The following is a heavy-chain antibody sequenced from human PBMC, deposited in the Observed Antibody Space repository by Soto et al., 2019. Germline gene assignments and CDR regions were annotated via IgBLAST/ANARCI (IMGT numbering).Heavy chain of an antibody. CDR2: IYYSGNT. CDR1: GGSISSGYYY. D-gene: IGHD2-15*01. V-gene: IGHV4-30-4*02. Sequence: SETLSLTCSVSGGSISSGYYYWSWIRQPPGKGLEWIGNIYYSGNTYYNPSLKSRLIISIDTSKNQFSLKLSSVTAADTAVYYCARDPCCSGGSCYGLDVWGQGATVTVSS. CDR3: ARDPCCSGGSCYGLDV. J-gene: IGHJ6*02.